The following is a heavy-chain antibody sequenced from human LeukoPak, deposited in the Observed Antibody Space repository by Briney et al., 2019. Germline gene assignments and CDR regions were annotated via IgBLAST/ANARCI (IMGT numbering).Heavy chain of an antibody. V-gene: IGHV3-48*04. CDR2: ISSSSSII. CDR1: GFTFSSYS. D-gene: IGHD2-2*02. J-gene: IGHJ4*02. CDR3: ARDPPPYCSSTSCYTGLLDY. Sequence: GGSLRLSCAASGFTFSSYSMNWVRQAPGKGLEWVSYISSSSSIIYYADSVKGRFTISRDNAKNSLYLQMNSLRAEDTAVYYCARDPPPYCSSTSCYTGLLDYWGQGTLVTVSS.